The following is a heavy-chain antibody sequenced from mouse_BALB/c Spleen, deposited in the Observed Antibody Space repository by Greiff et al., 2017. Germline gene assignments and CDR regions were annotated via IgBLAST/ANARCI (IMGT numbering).Heavy chain of an antibody. J-gene: IGHJ4*01. CDR2: INPYNGGT. D-gene: IGHD2-1*01. CDR3: ARQDYGNYEGAMDY. Sequence: EVQLQESGPELVKPGASMKISCKASGYSFTGYTMNWVKQSHGKNLEWIGLINPYNGGTSYNQKFKGKATLTVDKSSSTAYMELLSLTSEDSAVYYCARQDYGNYEGAMDYWGQGTSVTVSS. V-gene: IGHV1-18*01. CDR1: GYSFTGYT.